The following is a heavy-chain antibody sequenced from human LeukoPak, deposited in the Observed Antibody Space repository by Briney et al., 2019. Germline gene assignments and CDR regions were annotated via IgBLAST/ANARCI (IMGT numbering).Heavy chain of an antibody. CDR3: ARPPSPYSSSSDAFDI. D-gene: IGHD6-13*01. J-gene: IGHJ3*02. Sequence: GESLKISCKGSGYSFTSYWIGGGRQMPGKGLEGMGLIYPGDSDTRYSPSFQGQVTISADQSISTAYLQWSSLKASDTAMYYCARPPSPYSSSSDAFDIWGQGTMVTVSS. CDR1: GYSFTSYW. V-gene: IGHV5-51*01. CDR2: IYPGDSDT.